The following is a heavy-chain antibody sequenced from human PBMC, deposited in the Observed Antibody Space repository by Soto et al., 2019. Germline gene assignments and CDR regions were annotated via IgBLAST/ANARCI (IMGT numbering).Heavy chain of an antibody. CDR2: ISYDGRSE. D-gene: IGHD2-21*01. V-gene: IGHV3-30*04. J-gene: IGHJ4*02. Sequence: QEQLVESGGGVVQPGRSLRLSCAASEFTFSSYSMHWVRQAPGGGLEWVAVISYDGRSESYAESVKGRFTISRDNSKSTVYLQMNSLRAEDTAVYFCARIVAYCGVNCHDFDYWGQGTLVTVSS. CDR1: EFTFSSYS. CDR3: ARIVAYCGVNCHDFDY.